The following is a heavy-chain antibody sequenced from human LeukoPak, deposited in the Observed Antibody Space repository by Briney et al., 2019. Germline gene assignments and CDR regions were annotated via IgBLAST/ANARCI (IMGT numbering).Heavy chain of an antibody. CDR1: GGSISSGNYY. Sequence: SQTLSLTCTVSGGSISSGNYYWSWIRQPAGKGLEWIGRFHTSGSTNYNPSLKSRVTILVDTSKSQFSLKLTSVTAADTAVYYCARDLGGNYYDSSGNTPDWGQGILVTVSS. V-gene: IGHV4-61*02. D-gene: IGHD3-22*01. CDR2: FHTSGST. CDR3: ARDLGGNYYDSSGNTPD. J-gene: IGHJ4*02.